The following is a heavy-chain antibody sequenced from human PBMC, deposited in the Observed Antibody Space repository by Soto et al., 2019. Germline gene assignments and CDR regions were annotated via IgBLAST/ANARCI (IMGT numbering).Heavy chain of an antibody. CDR3: ARGTYYYDSSGYYHSPFDY. V-gene: IGHV4-30-2*01. CDR1: GGSISSGGYS. J-gene: IGHJ4*02. D-gene: IGHD3-22*01. Sequence: LSLTCAVSGGSISSGGYSWSWIRQPPGKGLEWIGYIYHSGSTYYNPSLKSRVTISVDRSKNQFSLKLSSVTAADTAVYYCARGTYYYDSSGYYHSPFDYWGQGTLVTVSS. CDR2: IYHSGST.